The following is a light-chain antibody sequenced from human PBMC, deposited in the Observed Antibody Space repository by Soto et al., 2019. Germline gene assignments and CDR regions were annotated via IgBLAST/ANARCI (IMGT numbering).Light chain of an antibody. CDR1: RSNIGSNH. J-gene: IGLJ1*01. Sequence: QSVLTQPPSASGTPGQRVTISCSGIRSNIGSNHVYWYQQLPGAAPKLLIYETNQRPSGVPDRLSGSKSGNTASLTVSGLQAEDEADYYCSSYAGSSNVFGTGTKVTVL. CDR2: ETN. V-gene: IGLV1-44*01. CDR3: SSYAGSSNV.